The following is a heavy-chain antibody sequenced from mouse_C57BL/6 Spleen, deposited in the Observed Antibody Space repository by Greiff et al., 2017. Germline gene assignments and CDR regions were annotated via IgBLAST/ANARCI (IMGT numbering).Heavy chain of an antibody. CDR3: ALYYGSSDYYAMDY. V-gene: IGHV1-4*01. Sequence: VQLQQSGAELARPGASVKMSCKASGYTFTSYTMHWVKQRPGQGLEWIGYINPSSGYTKYNQKFKDKATLTADKSSSTAYMPLSSLASEDSAVYYCALYYGSSDYYAMDYWGQGTSVTVSS. D-gene: IGHD1-1*01. J-gene: IGHJ4*01. CDR2: INPSSGYT. CDR1: GYTFTSYT.